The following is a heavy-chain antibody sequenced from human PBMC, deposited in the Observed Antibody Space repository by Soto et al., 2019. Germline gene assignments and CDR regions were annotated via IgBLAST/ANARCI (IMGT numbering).Heavy chain of an antibody. CDR2: INPKSGVT. D-gene: IGHD2-21*02. CDR3: ARGDVNWFDP. Sequence: ASVKVSCETSGYAFTDYYTHWLRQAPGQGLEWMGWINPKSGVTNYAQKFQGRVTMTRDTSITTAYMELSSLRSDDTAVYYCARGDVNWFDPWGQGTLVTVSS. CDR1: GYAFTDYY. J-gene: IGHJ5*02. V-gene: IGHV1-2*02.